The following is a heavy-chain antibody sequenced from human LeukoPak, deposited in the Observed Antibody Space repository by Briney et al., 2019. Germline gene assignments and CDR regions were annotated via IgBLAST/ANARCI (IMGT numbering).Heavy chain of an antibody. V-gene: IGHV1-2*02. CDR2: INPNSGGT. J-gene: IGHJ6*03. CDR1: GYTFTGYY. Sequence: GASVKDSCKASGYTFTGYYMHWVRQAPGQGLEWMGWINPNSGGTNYAQKFQGRVTMTRDTSISTAYMELSRLRSDDTAVYYCAREERDYYYYMDVWGKGTTVTISS. CDR3: AREERDYYYYMDV.